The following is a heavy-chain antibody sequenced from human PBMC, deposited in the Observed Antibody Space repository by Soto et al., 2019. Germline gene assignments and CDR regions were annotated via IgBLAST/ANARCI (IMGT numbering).Heavy chain of an antibody. Sequence: WASVKVSCKASGYTFTSYDINWVRQATGQGLEWMGWMNPNSGNTGYAQKFQGRVTMTRNTSISTAYMELSSLRSEDTAVYYCARDGLGPTTRSGYYYYYGMDVWGQGTTVTVSS. CDR2: MNPNSGNT. D-gene: IGHD3-10*01. CDR3: ARDGLGPTTRSGYYYYYGMDV. J-gene: IGHJ6*02. V-gene: IGHV1-8*01. CDR1: GYTFTSYD.